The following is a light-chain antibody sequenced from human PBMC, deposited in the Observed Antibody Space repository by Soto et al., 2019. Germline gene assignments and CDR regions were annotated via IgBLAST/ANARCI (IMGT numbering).Light chain of an antibody. J-gene: IGKJ2*01. CDR3: QQSYSTPPDT. V-gene: IGKV1-39*01. CDR2: TAS. CDR1: QSISSS. Sequence: DIQMTQSPSSLSASVGDRVTITCRASQSISSSLNWYQQKPGKAPKLLIYTASSLHSGVPSRFSGSGSGTDVTLTISNLQPEDFATYYCQQSYSTPPDTFGQGTKLEIK.